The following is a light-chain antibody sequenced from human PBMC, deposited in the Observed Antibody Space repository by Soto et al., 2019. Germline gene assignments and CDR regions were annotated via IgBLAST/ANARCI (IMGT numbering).Light chain of an antibody. Sequence: DIQMTQSPSSLSASVGDRVTITCRASQGISNYLAWYQQKPGKVPKLLIYAASTLQSGVPARFRGSGSGTDFTLTISTLQPEDVATYYCLKYSSAPWTFGHGTKVEIK. V-gene: IGKV1-27*01. CDR1: QGISNY. J-gene: IGKJ1*01. CDR3: LKYSSAPWT. CDR2: AAS.